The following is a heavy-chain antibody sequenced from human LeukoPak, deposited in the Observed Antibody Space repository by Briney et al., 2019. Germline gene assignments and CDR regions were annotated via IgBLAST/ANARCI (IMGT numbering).Heavy chain of an antibody. V-gene: IGHV3-7*01. D-gene: IGHD3-10*01. J-gene: IGHJ4*02. CDR3: ARDTHLSYAAGFDY. Sequence: PGGSLRLSCTASGFSFSSNWMTWVRQAPGKGLEWVGNINPDGSEKFYVDSVRGRFTISKDNAKNSLYLQMTSLRAEDTALYYCARDTHLSYAAGFDYWGQGTLVTVSS. CDR2: INPDGSEK. CDR1: GFSFSSNW.